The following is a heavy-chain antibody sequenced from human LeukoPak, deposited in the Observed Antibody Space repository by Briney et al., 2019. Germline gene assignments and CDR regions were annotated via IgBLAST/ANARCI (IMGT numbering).Heavy chain of an antibody. CDR1: GASISSFY. CDR3: ASTLGYGWFDP. D-gene: IGHD1-1*01. J-gene: IGHJ5*02. Sequence: SSETLSLTCTVSGASISSFYWSWLRQPPGKGLEWIGYIFTSGSINYNPSLRSRVTMSVGTSKNQFSLQLSSVTAADTAVYYCASTLGYGWFDPWGQGTLVTVSS. V-gene: IGHV4-4*08. CDR2: IFTSGSI.